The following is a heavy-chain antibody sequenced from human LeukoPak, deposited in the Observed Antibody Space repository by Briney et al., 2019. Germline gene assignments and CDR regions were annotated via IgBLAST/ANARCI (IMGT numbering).Heavy chain of an antibody. J-gene: IGHJ4*02. Sequence: GASVKVSCKASGYTFTGYYMHWVRQAPGQGLEWMGWINPNSGRTNYAQKFQGRVTMTRDTSISTAYMELRRLRSDDTAVYYCARSRGYSYGYRIYFDYWGQGTLVTVSS. CDR2: INPNSGRT. V-gene: IGHV1-2*02. D-gene: IGHD5-18*01. CDR3: ARSRGYSYGYRIYFDY. CDR1: GYTFTGYY.